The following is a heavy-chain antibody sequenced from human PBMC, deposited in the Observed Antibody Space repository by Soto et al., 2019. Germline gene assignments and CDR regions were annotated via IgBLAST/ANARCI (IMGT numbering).Heavy chain of an antibody. Sequence: QVQLQQWGAGLLKPSETLSLTCAVYGGSFSGYSWTWIRQPPGTGLEWIGEINHSGSTNYNPSLKSRVTISVDTSKSQFSLKLTSVTAADTAVYYCARDKITGLLDYWGQGTLVTVSS. J-gene: IGHJ4*02. CDR2: INHSGST. CDR3: ARDKITGLLDY. D-gene: IGHD3-10*01. V-gene: IGHV4-34*01. CDR1: GGSFSGYS.